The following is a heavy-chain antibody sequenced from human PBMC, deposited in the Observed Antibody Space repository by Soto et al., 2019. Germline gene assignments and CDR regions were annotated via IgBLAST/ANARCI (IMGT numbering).Heavy chain of an antibody. CDR3: ARFPYGDYSDY. V-gene: IGHV4-59*01. D-gene: IGHD4-17*01. CDR2: IYYSGST. Sequence: QVQLQESGPGLVKPSETLSLTCTVSGGSISSYYWSWIRQPPGKGLEWIGYIYYSGSTNYNPSLKSRVTISVDTSKNQFSLKLSSVTAADTAVYYCARFPYGDYSDYWGQGTLVTVSS. CDR1: GGSISSYY. J-gene: IGHJ4*02.